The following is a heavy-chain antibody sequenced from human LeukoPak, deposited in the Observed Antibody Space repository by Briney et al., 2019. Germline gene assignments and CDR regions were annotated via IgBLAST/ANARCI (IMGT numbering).Heavy chain of an antibody. CDR3: ASVTIFGVVNF. V-gene: IGHV4-59*01. CDR1: GGSINSYY. J-gene: IGHJ4*02. Sequence: SETLSLTCTVSGGSINSYYWSWIRQPPGKGLEWIGYIYYSDSTNYNPSLKSRVAMSIDTSRNQFSLKLKSVTAADTAIYYCASVTIFGVVNFWSQGTLVTVSS. CDR2: IYYSDST. D-gene: IGHD3-3*01.